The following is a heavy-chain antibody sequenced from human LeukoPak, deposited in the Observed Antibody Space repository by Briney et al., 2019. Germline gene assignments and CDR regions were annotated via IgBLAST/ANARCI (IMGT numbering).Heavy chain of an antibody. CDR1: GGSISSSSYY. D-gene: IGHD6-6*01. CDR2: IYYTGST. J-gene: IGHJ4*02. CDR3: AIGGDSSSSSIDN. V-gene: IGHV4-39*01. Sequence: PSETLSLTCTVSGGSISSSSYYWGWIRQPPGKWLEWIGSIYYTGSTYYNPSLKSRVTISVDTSKNQFSLKLSSVTAADTAVYYCAIGGDSSSSSIDNWGQGTLITVSS.